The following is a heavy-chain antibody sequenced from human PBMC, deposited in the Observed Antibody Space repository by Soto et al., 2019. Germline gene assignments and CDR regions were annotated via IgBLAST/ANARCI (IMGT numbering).Heavy chain of an antibody. Sequence: ASVKVSCKASGFTFTSSAMQWVRQARGQRLEWIGWIVVGSGNTNYAQKFQERVTITRDMSTSTAYMELSSPRSEDTAVYYCAAILGYCSSTSCDFFAFDIWGQGTMVTVS. D-gene: IGHD2-2*01. J-gene: IGHJ3*02. CDR2: IVVGSGNT. CDR3: AAILGYCSSTSCDFFAFDI. V-gene: IGHV1-58*02. CDR1: GFTFTSSA.